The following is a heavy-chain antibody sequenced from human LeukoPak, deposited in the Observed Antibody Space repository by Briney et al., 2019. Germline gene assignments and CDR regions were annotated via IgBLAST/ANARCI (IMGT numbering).Heavy chain of an antibody. CDR3: ARVRYYDSSGYYPDY. J-gene: IGHJ4*02. CDR2: IYYSGST. CDR1: GGSISSSSYY. D-gene: IGHD3-22*01. Sequence: SETLSLTCPVSGGSISSSSYYWGWIRQPPGKGLEWIGSIYYSGSTYYNPSLKSRVTISVDTSKNQFSLKLGSVTAADTAVYYCARVRYYDSSGYYPDYWGQGTLVTVSS. V-gene: IGHV4-39*07.